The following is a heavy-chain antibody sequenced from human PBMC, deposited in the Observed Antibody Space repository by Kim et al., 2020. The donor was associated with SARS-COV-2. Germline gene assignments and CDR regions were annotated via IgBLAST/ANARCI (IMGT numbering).Heavy chain of an antibody. CDR1: GYTFTSYA. D-gene: IGHD3-22*01. J-gene: IGHJ4*02. Sequence: ASVNVSCKASGYTFTSYAMHWVRQAPGQRLEWMGWINAGNGNTKYSQKFQGRVTITRDTSASTAYMELSSLRSEDTAVFYCASSGDDSSAPTTAAFDYWGQGTLVTVSS. V-gene: IGHV1-3*01. CDR3: ASSGDDSSAPTTAAFDY. CDR2: INAGNGNT.